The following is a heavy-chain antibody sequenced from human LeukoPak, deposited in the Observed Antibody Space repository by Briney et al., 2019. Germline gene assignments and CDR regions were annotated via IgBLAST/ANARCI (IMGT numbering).Heavy chain of an antibody. CDR1: GYTFTSYG. CDR3: ARIFYDILTGYHQGSEFDY. Sequence: ASVKVSCKASGYTFTSYGISWVRQAPGQGLEGMGWISAYNGNTNYAQKLQGRVTMTTDTSTSTAYMELRSLRSDATAVYFCARIFYDILTGYHQGSEFDYWGQGTLVTVSS. J-gene: IGHJ4*02. D-gene: IGHD3-9*01. V-gene: IGHV1-18*01. CDR2: ISAYNGNT.